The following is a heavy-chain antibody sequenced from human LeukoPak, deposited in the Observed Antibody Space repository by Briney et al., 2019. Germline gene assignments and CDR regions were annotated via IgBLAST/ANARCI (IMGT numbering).Heavy chain of an antibody. CDR1: GFTFSSYA. J-gene: IGHJ4*02. Sequence: PGGSLRLSCAASGFTFSSYAMSWVRQAPGKGLEWVSVISGGGGSTYYADSVKGRFTISRDNSKNTLYLQMNSLRGEDTAVYYCAKGKETSDWYNFDYWGQGTLVTVSS. D-gene: IGHD6-19*01. CDR2: ISGGGGST. CDR3: AKGKETSDWYNFDY. V-gene: IGHV3-23*01.